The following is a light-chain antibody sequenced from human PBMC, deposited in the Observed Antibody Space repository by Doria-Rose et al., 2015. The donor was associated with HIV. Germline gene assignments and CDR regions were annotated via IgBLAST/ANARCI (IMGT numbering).Light chain of an antibody. J-gene: IGKJ1*01. CDR3: HQYGTSWT. Sequence: EIEMTQSPGTLSLSPGERATLSCRASQSSSSTYLAWYQQKPGQAPSLLIYDGSTRATGIPDRFSASESGTDFTLTIIRLEPEDFALYYCHQYGTSWTFGQGTKVEI. CDR1: QSSSSTY. CDR2: DGS. V-gene: IGKV3-20*01.